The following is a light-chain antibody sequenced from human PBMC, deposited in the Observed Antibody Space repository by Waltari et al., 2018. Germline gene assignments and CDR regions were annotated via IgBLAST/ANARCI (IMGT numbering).Light chain of an antibody. V-gene: IGKV3-20*01. CDR1: QSVRSSN. Sequence: DIVLTQSPGTLSLSPGERATLSCRASQSVRSSNLAWIQQKPGQAPRLLIHGASSRATGIPDRFSGIGSGTDFTLTVSRLEPEDFAVYYCQQYGSSPITFGQGTRLEIK. CDR3: QQYGSSPIT. J-gene: IGKJ5*01. CDR2: GAS.